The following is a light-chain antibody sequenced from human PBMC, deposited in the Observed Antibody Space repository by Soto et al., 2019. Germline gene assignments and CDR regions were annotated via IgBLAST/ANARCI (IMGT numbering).Light chain of an antibody. CDR3: QQYNNWPIT. Sequence: IVMTQSPATLSLSPGERATLSCRASQSISKYLGWYQQRPGQAPRLLIYGASTRATGIPARFSGSGSGTEFTLTISSLQSEDFAVYYCQQYNNWPITFGQGTRLEIK. CDR2: GAS. V-gene: IGKV3D-15*01. J-gene: IGKJ5*01. CDR1: QSISKY.